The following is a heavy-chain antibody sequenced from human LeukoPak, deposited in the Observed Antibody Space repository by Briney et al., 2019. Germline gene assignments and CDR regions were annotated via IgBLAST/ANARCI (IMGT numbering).Heavy chain of an antibody. J-gene: IGHJ4*02. V-gene: IGHV3-30-3*01. CDR1: GGSISSYY. CDR2: ISYDGSNK. D-gene: IGHD6-13*01. Sequence: LSLTCTVSGGSISSYYWNWIRRPPGKGLEWVAVISYDGSNKYYADSVKGRFTISRDNSKNTVYLQMNSLRAEDTAVYYCARDRGAAASPNLDFWGQGTLVTVSS. CDR3: ARDRGAAASPNLDF.